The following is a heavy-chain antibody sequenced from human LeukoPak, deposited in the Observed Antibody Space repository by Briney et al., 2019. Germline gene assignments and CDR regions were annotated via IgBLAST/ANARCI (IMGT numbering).Heavy chain of an antibody. CDR3: ARDPDYGDGGYFQH. D-gene: IGHD4-17*01. CDR2: INWNGGST. Sequence: GGSLRLSCAASGFTFDDYGMSWVRQAPGKGLEWVSGINWNGGSTGYADSVKGRFTISRDNAKNSLYLQMNSLRAEDTALYYCARDPDYGDGGYFQHWGQGTLVTVSS. J-gene: IGHJ1*01. CDR1: GFTFDDYG. V-gene: IGHV3-20*04.